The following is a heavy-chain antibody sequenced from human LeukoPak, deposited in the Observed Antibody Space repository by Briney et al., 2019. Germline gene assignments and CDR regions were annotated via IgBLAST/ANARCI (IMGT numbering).Heavy chain of an antibody. J-gene: IGHJ4*02. CDR2: IYYSGST. CDR1: GGSISSSSYY. Sequence: SETLSLTCTVSGGSISSSSYYWGWIRQPPGKGLEWIGSIYYSGSTYYNPSLKSRVTISVDTSKNQFSLKLSSVTAADTAVYYCARAHYDFWSGYKFYFYYWGQGTLATVSS. CDR3: ARAHYDFWSGYKFYFYY. D-gene: IGHD3-3*01. V-gene: IGHV4-39*07.